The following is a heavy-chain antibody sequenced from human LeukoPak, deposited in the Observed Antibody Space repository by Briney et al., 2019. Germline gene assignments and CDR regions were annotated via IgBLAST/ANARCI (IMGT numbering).Heavy chain of an antibody. J-gene: IGHJ4*02. CDR1: GFTFSSYA. V-gene: IGHV3-23*01. CDR2: ISGSGGST. CDR3: AKVRGYFSSGWYSTSYYFDY. D-gene: IGHD6-19*01. Sequence: GGSLRLSCAASGFTFSSYAMSWVRQAPGKGREWVSAISGSGGSTYYADSVKGRFTISRDNSKNTLYLQMNSLRDEDTAVYYCAKVRGYFSSGWYSTSYYFDYWGQGTLVTVSS.